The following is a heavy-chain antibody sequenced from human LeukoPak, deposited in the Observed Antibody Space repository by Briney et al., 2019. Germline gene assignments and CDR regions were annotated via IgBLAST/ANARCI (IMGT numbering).Heavy chain of an antibody. Sequence: GGALEISWKGSWYHFTSYWIDWVRPGPGKGLEWMGRIYPGDSETRYSPSFQGQVTISADKSIRTADLQWSSLKASDTAMYYCARHRLYYGMDVWGQGTTVTVSS. D-gene: IGHD4-11*01. V-gene: IGHV5-51*01. CDR2: IYPGDSET. J-gene: IGHJ6*02. CDR1: WYHFTSYW. CDR3: ARHRLYYGMDV.